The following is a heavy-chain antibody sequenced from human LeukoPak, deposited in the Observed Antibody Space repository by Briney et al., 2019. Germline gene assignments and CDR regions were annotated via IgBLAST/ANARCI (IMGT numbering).Heavy chain of an antibody. Sequence: SETLSLTCAVYGGSFSGYYWSWIRQPPGKGLEWIGEINHSGSTNYNPSLKSRVTISVDTSKNQFSLKLSSVTAADTAVYYCARGPTGYCSGGSCYSFRRGYYYYMDVWGKGTTVIVSS. J-gene: IGHJ6*03. D-gene: IGHD2-15*01. CDR2: INHSGST. CDR3: ARGPTGYCSGGSCYSFRRGYYYYMDV. CDR1: GGSFSGYY. V-gene: IGHV4-34*01.